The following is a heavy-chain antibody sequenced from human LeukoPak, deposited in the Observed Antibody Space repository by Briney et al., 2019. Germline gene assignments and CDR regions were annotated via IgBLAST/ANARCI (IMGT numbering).Heavy chain of an antibody. Sequence: GGSLRLSCAASGFTFSRYEMNWVRQAPGKGPEWVSYISSSGSTIYYADSVKGRFTISRDNAKNSLYLQMNSLRAEDTAVYYCARAAVYYYYGMDVWGQGTTVTVSS. CDR2: ISSSGSTI. J-gene: IGHJ6*02. CDR1: GFTFSRYE. CDR3: ARAAVYYYYGMDV. V-gene: IGHV3-48*03.